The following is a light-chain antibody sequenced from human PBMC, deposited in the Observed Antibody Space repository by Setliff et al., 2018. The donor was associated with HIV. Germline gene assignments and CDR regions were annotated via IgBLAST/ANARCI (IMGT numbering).Light chain of an antibody. CDR1: SNDVGRYNL. J-gene: IGLJ2*01. Sequence: QSVLTQPASVSGSPGQAITISCTGTSNDVGRYNLVSWYQQYPGEAPKVIIYDVNKRPSGVSNRFSGSKSGNTASLTISGPQAEDEADFYCCSYAGSSAPVVFGGGTK. CDR3: CSYAGSSAPVV. V-gene: IGLV2-23*02. CDR2: DVN.